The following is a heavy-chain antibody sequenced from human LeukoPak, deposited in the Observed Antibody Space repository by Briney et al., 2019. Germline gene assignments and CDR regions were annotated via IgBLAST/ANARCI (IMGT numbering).Heavy chain of an antibody. CDR2: INPSSGGT. Sequence: ASVKVSCKASGYTFTGYYMHWVRQAPGQGLEWMGWINPSSGGTNYAQKFQGRVTMTRDTSISTAYMELSRLRSDDTAVYYCARGGGYSYGYSHLYYYYYMDVWGKGTTVTVSS. CDR3: ARGGGYSYGYSHLYYYYYMDV. D-gene: IGHD5-18*01. CDR1: GYTFTGYY. V-gene: IGHV1-2*02. J-gene: IGHJ6*03.